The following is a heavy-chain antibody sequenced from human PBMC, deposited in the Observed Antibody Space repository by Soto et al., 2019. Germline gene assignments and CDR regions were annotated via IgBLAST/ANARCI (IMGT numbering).Heavy chain of an antibody. CDR1: AYRYNCYD. Sequence: GVSRRFSWSACAYRYNCYDMSWVRQAPGKSLEWVSAMSRSGGSTYYADSVEGRYTISRGNTKNTLNLQMNSLRAENTAGYYCAKRGVVPAARGYCYCMGVWGQGHTIAVST. J-gene: IGHJ6*01. D-gene: IGHD2-2*01. CDR2: MSRSGGST. CDR3: AKRGVVPAARGYCYCMGV. V-gene: IGHV3-23*01.